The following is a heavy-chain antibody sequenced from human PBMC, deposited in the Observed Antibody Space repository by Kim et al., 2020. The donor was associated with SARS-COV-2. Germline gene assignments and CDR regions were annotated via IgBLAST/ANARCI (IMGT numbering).Heavy chain of an antibody. CDR2: INHSGST. Sequence: SETLSLTCAVYGGSFSGYYWSWIRQPPGKGLEWIGEINHSGSTNYNPSLKSRVTISVDTSKNQFSLKLSSVTAADTAVYYCARGRSVMRITMVRELRGYWFDPWGQGTLVTVSS. CDR3: ARGRSVMRITMVRELRGYWFDP. CDR1: GGSFSGYY. D-gene: IGHD3-10*01. V-gene: IGHV4-34*01. J-gene: IGHJ5*02.